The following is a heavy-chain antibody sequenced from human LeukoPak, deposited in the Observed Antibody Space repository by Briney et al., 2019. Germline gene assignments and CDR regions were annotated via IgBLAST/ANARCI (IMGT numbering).Heavy chain of an antibody. Sequence: GASVKVSCKASGYTFTSYGISWVRQAPGQGLEWMGWISAYNGNTNYAQKLQGRVTMTTDTSTSTAYMELRSLRSDDSAVYYCARATAVAGSHDAFDIWGQGTMVTVSS. CDR2: ISAYNGNT. V-gene: IGHV1-18*01. CDR3: ARATAVAGSHDAFDI. CDR1: GYTFTSYG. J-gene: IGHJ3*02. D-gene: IGHD6-19*01.